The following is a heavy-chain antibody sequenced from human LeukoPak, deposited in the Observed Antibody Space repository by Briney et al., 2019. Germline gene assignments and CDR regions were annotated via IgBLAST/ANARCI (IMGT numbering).Heavy chain of an antibody. CDR1: GFTFRTYW. D-gene: IGHD4-17*01. CDR3: ASDYTVIDPFFDY. Sequence: GGSLRLSCAVSGFTFRTYWMHWVRQVPGEGLVWVSRINEDGSITNYADSVKGRFSISRDNSKNTLYLQMNSLRAEDTAVYYCASDYTVIDPFFDYWGQGTLVTVSS. J-gene: IGHJ4*02. V-gene: IGHV3-74*01. CDR2: INEDGSIT.